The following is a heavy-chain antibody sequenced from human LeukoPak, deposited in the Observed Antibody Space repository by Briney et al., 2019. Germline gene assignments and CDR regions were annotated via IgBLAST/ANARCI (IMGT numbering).Heavy chain of an antibody. CDR2: INPSGGST. CDR1: GYTFTSYY. Sequence: ASVKVSCKASGYTFTSYYMHWVRQAPGQGLEWMGIINPSGGSTSYAQKFQGRVTMTRDMSTSTVYMELSSLRSEDTAVYYCARDKDWRAALGWFDPWGQGTLVTVSS. V-gene: IGHV1-46*01. D-gene: IGHD6-6*01. J-gene: IGHJ5*02. CDR3: ARDKDWRAALGWFDP.